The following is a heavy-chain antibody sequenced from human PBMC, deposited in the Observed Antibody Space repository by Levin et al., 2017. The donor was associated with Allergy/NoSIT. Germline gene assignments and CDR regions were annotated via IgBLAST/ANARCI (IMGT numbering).Heavy chain of an antibody. D-gene: IGHD5/OR15-5a*01. CDR3: AKDTCSVGKHFDV. Sequence: GGSLRLSCAASEFSFSTSAMSWVRQAPGKGLEWVSTISGSGDTTYHADSVKGRFTISRDNSKSTLYLQMNSLRADDTAVYYCAKDTCSVGKHFDVWGQGTTVTVSS. V-gene: IGHV3-23*01. CDR2: ISGSGDTT. CDR1: EFSFSTSA. J-gene: IGHJ6*02.